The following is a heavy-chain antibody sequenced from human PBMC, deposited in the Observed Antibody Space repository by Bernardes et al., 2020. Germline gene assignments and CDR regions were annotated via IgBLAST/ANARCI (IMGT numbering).Heavy chain of an antibody. Sequence: GGTLTPPRSVSRFTFRRHAVDWVPTGPGKGLGWVSANSGRGGSTNYADSVKGRFTISRDNSKNTLYLQMNSLRAEDTAVYYCAKDRMYCGGDCYRVGYFDYWGQGTLVTVSS. CDR3: AKDRMYCGGDCYRVGYFDY. CDR2: NSGRGGST. V-gene: IGHV3-23*01. D-gene: IGHD2-21*01. CDR1: RFTFRRHA. J-gene: IGHJ4*02.